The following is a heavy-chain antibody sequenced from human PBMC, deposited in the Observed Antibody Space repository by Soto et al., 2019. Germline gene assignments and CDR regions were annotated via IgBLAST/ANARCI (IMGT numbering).Heavy chain of an antibody. Sequence: GGSLRLSCAASGFTFSSYSMNWVRQAPGKGLEWVSYISSSSSTIYYADSVKGRFTISRDNAKNSLYLQMNSLRDEDTAVYYCASPYYYDSSGYYLWGQGTLVTVSS. CDR1: GFTFSSYS. J-gene: IGHJ4*02. V-gene: IGHV3-48*02. CDR2: ISSSSSTI. D-gene: IGHD3-22*01. CDR3: ASPYYYDSSGYYL.